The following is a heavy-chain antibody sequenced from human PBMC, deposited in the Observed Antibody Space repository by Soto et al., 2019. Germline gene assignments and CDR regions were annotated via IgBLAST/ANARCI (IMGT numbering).Heavy chain of an antibody. V-gene: IGHV1-46*03. CDR2: INPSGGST. CDR1: GYTFTSYD. CDR3: GSDSFDLDYIWGCFRYRKPYPFDY. Sequence: ASVNISCKASGYTFTSYDMHWVRQAPGQGLEWMGIINPSGGSTSYEQKFPGRVTMTRDTSTSTVYMELSSLRSEDTAVYYCGSDSFDLDYIWGCFRYRKPYPFDYWGQGLLGTVS. J-gene: IGHJ4*02. D-gene: IGHD3-16*02.